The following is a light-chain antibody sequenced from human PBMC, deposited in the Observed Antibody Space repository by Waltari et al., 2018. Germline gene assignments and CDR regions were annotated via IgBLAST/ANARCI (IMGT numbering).Light chain of an antibody. Sequence: DIVLTQSSGTLSLSPGERATLSCRASQSLNIYLAWSQQTPGRAPRLRIYHASSRATGVPDRFSGSGSGTDFSLTISRLEPEDFAVYYCQHYVSLPVTFGQGTKVEIK. CDR1: QSLNIY. CDR2: HAS. CDR3: QHYVSLPVT. V-gene: IGKV3-20*01. J-gene: IGKJ1*01.